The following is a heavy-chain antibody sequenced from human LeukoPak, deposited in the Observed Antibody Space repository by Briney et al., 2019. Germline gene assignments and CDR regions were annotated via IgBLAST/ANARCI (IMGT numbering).Heavy chain of an antibody. Sequence: GGSLRLSCAAPGFTFSSYAMHWVRQAPGKGLEWVAVISYDGSNKYYADSVKGRFTISRDNSKNTLYLQMNSLGAEDTAVYYCAKGPLVQYFDYWGQGTLVTVSS. CDR3: AKGPLVQYFDY. CDR2: ISYDGSNK. V-gene: IGHV3-30-3*01. D-gene: IGHD6-6*01. CDR1: GFTFSSYA. J-gene: IGHJ4*02.